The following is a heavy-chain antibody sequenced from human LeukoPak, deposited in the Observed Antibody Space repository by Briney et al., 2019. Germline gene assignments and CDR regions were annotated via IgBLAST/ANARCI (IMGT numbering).Heavy chain of an antibody. CDR1: GYSISSGYY. D-gene: IGHD1-26*01. Sequence: PSETLSLTCTVSGYSISSGYYWGWIRQPPGKGLEWIGSIYHSGSTYYNPSLKSRVTISLDTSKNQFSLKLSSVTAADTAVYYCARGGGSYYQDYWGQGTLVTVSS. J-gene: IGHJ4*02. CDR3: ARGGGSYYQDY. V-gene: IGHV4-38-2*02. CDR2: IYHSGST.